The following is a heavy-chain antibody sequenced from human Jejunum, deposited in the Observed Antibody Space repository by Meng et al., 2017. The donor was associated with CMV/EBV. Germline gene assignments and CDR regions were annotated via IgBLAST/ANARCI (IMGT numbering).Heavy chain of an antibody. J-gene: IGHJ4*02. CDR1: GFTFSSYG. CDR2: ISGSGTYI. D-gene: IGHD1-26*01. Sequence: SCAASGFTFSSYGMTGVRRAPGKGLEWVSSISGSGTYIHYADSVRGRFTISRDNAQNALYLQMNSLRAEDTAVYYCARDLWGLGDYWGQGTLVTVSS. V-gene: IGHV3-21*01. CDR3: ARDLWGLGDY.